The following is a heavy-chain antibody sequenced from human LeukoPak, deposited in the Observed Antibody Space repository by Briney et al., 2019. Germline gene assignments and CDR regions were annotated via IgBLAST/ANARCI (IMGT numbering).Heavy chain of an antibody. V-gene: IGHV3-30*02. CDR3: AKASGQAGYCSSTSCHYTFDY. CDR1: GFTFSSYG. J-gene: IGHJ4*02. CDR2: IRYDGSDK. D-gene: IGHD2-2*01. Sequence: GGSLRLSCAASGFTFSSYGMHWVRQAPGKGLEWVAFIRYDGSDKYYADSVKGRFTVSRDNSKNTLYLQMNSLGAEDTTVYYCAKASGQAGYCSSTSCHYTFDYWGQGTLVTVSS.